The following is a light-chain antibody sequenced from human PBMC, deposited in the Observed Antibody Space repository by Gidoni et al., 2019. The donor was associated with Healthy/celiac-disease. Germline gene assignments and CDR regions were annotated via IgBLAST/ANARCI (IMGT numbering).Light chain of an antibody. J-gene: IGKJ1*01. CDR2: KAS. CDR1: QTTNIW. Sequence: DIQMSQSPSTLSASVGDRVTITCRASQTTNIWLAWYQQKPGKAPQRLLYKASILESGGPSRLSGSGSGTEFTTTISSLQPDDFASYYCQQYSTYPWTFGQGTKVEI. V-gene: IGKV1-5*03. CDR3: QQYSTYPWT.